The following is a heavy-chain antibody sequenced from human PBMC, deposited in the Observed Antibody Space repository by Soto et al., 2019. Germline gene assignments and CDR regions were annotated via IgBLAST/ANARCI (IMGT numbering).Heavy chain of an antibody. V-gene: IGHV4-59*01. CDR1: GGSINTYY. D-gene: IGHD3-3*01. CDR2: IYYSGNI. CDR3: ARIRCTNYDFWSAYSHQGCYGMDV. Sequence: QVQLQESGPGLVRPSETLSLTCTVSGGSINTYYWSWIRQSPGKGLEWIGYIYYSGNINYNPSLKSRVTISVDTSKNQFSLKLTSVTAADTAVYYCARIRCTNYDFWSAYSHQGCYGMDVWGQGTTVTVSS. J-gene: IGHJ6*02.